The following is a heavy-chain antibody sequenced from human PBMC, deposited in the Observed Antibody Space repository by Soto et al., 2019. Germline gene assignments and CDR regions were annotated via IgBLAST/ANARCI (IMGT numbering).Heavy chain of an antibody. Sequence: SGTLSLTCTRSGGSISSYYCIWIRQPPGKGLEWIGYIYYSGSTNYNPSLKSRVAISVDTSKNQFSLKLSSVTAADTAVYYCAKGYGYFDYWGQGTLVTVSS. CDR3: AKGYGYFDY. D-gene: IGHD4-17*01. V-gene: IGHV4-59*01. J-gene: IGHJ4*02. CDR1: GGSISSYY. CDR2: IYYSGST.